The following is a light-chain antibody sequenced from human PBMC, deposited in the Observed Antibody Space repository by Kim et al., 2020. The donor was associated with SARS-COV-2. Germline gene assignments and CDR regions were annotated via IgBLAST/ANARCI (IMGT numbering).Light chain of an antibody. CDR2: VAS. Sequence: LSPGEVATLSCRASPSVDSDYLAWFQQKPGQAPRLLIYVASSRATGIPDRFSGSGSGTDFTLTISRLEPEDFAVYYCQQYGSSPYTFGQGTKLEI. V-gene: IGKV3-20*01. CDR1: PSVDSDY. J-gene: IGKJ2*01. CDR3: QQYGSSPYT.